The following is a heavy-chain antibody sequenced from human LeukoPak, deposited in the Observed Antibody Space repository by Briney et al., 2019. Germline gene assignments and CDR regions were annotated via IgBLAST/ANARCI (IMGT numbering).Heavy chain of an antibody. D-gene: IGHD3-9*01. J-gene: IGHJ6*03. CDR2: ISSSGSTI. Sequence: PGGSLRLSCAASGFTFSSYEMNWVRQAPGKGLEWVSYISSSGSTIYYADSVKGRFTISRDNAKNSLYLQMNSLRAEDTAVYYCAKDGVLRYFDWLYRGYYYYMDVWGKGTTVTISS. CDR3: AKDGVLRYFDWLYRGYYYYMDV. CDR1: GFTFSSYE. V-gene: IGHV3-48*03.